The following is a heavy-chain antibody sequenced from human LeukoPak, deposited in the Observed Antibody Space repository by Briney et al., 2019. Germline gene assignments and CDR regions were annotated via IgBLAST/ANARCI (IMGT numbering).Heavy chain of an antibody. Sequence: ASVKVSCKASGYTFRNYGITWVRQAPGQGLKWMGWIGTYNGNTDYAQKFQGRVIMTADTSTTTAHMELRSLRSDDTAVYYCARGRLKRVPFTKVAGALDYWGQGTRVTVSS. J-gene: IGHJ4*02. CDR1: GYTFRNYG. V-gene: IGHV1-18*01. CDR3: ARGRLKRVPFTKVAGALDY. CDR2: IGTYNGNT. D-gene: IGHD6-19*01.